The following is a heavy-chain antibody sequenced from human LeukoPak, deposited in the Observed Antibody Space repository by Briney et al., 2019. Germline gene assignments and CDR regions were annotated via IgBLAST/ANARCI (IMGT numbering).Heavy chain of an antibody. CDR2: IDPSDSYT. CDR3: ARVIHLGELSLYDY. J-gene: IGHJ4*02. CDR1: GYSFTTYW. Sequence: GESLKISCKGSGYSFTTYWITWVRQMPGKGLEWMGRIDPSDSYTNYSPSFQGRVTISADKSISTAYLQWSSLKASDTAMYYCARVIHLGELSLYDYWGQGTLVTVSS. V-gene: IGHV5-10-1*01. D-gene: IGHD3-16*02.